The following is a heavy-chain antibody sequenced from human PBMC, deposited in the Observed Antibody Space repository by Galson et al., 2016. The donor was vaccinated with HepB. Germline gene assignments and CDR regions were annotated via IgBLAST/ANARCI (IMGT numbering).Heavy chain of an antibody. J-gene: IGHJ4*02. CDR3: ARGVTGTPYFDF. CDR2: ISYTGNT. CDR1: GGSVSSTPFF. D-gene: IGHD2-21*02. V-gene: IGHV4-61*01. Sequence: SETLSLTCSVSGGSVSSTPFFWSWIRQPPGKGLEWIGYISYTGNTNYSPSLKSRVTVSVDTSKNQFSLELRSMTAADTAIYYCARGVTGTPYFDFWGQGALVTVSS.